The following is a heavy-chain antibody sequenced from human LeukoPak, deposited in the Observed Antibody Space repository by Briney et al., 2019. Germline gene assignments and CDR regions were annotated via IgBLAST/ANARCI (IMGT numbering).Heavy chain of an antibody. J-gene: IGHJ4*02. D-gene: IGHD6-13*01. CDR3: ARDRQQQLFYYFDY. CDR2: ISYDGSNK. Sequence: GGSLRLSCAASGFTFSSYAMHWVRQAPGKGLEWVAVISYDGSNKYYADSVKGRFTISRDNSKNTLYLQMNSLRAEDTAVYYCARDRQQQLFYYFDYWGQGTLVTVSS. CDR1: GFTFSSYA. V-gene: IGHV3-30-3*01.